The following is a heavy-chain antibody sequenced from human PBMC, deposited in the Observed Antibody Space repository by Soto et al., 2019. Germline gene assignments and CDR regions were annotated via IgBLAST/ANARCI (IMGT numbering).Heavy chain of an antibody. D-gene: IGHD6-6*01. CDR3: ARESSSSSYYYYYYGMDV. J-gene: IGHJ6*02. CDR2: IYTSGST. Sequence: QVQLQESGPGLVKPSETLSLTCTVSGGSISSYYWSWIRQPAGKGLEWIGRIYTSGSTNYNPSLKSRVTMSVDTSKNQCSLKLSSVTAADTAVYYCARESSSSSYYYYYYGMDVWGQGTTVTVSS. V-gene: IGHV4-4*07. CDR1: GGSISSYY.